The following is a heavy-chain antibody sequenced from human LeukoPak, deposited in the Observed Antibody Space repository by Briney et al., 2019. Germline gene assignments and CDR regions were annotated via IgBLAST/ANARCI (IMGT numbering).Heavy chain of an antibody. CDR1: GGSFSGYY. Sequence: SETLSLTCAVYGGSFSGYYWSWIRQPPGKGLEWIGEINHSGSTNYNPSLKSRVTISVDTAKNQFSLKLSSVTAADTAVYYCPRGGEPRTHYYYYYYTDVWGKGTTVTVSS. V-gene: IGHV4-34*01. CDR2: INHSGST. D-gene: IGHD3-10*01. CDR3: PRGGEPRTHYYYYYYTDV. J-gene: IGHJ6*03.